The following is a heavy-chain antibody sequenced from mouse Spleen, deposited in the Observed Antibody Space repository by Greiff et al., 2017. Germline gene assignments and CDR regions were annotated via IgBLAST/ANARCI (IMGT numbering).Heavy chain of an antibody. V-gene: IGHV1-5*01. CDR2: IYPGNSDT. CDR3: TRGVYYDYAWFAY. J-gene: IGHJ3*01. D-gene: IGHD2-4*01. Sequence: VQLQQSGTVLARPGASVKMSCKTSGYTFTSYWMHWVKQRPGQGLEWIGAIYPGNSDTSYNQKFKGKAKLTAVTSASTAYMELSSLTNEDSAVYYCTRGVYYDYAWFAYWGQGTLVTVSA. CDR1: GYTFTSYW.